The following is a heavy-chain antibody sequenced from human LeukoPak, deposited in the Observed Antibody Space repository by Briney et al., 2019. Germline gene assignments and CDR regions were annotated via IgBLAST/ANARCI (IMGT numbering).Heavy chain of an antibody. J-gene: IGHJ6*04. Sequence: GGSLRLSCAASGFTFDDYAMHWVRQAPGKGLEWVSGISWNSGSIGYADSVKGRFTISRDNAKNSLYLQMNSLRAEDTALYYCAKDLGDDFWSGYSSNGMDVWGKGTTVTVSS. D-gene: IGHD3-3*01. CDR2: ISWNSGSI. CDR1: GFTFDDYA. V-gene: IGHV3-9*01. CDR3: AKDLGDDFWSGYSSNGMDV.